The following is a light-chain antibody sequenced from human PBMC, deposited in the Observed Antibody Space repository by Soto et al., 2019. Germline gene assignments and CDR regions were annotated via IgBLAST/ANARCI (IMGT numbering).Light chain of an antibody. J-gene: IGKJ4*01. CDR3: QQYDQLPIT. CDR2: DVF. Sequence: DIQMTQSASSLPASVGDTVTISCQASQDISKYLNWFQQKPGKAPKLLIYDVFNVETGVPSRFSGRGSGTGLTLIISNLQPEDFATYYCQQYDQLPITFGGGTKVDI. V-gene: IGKV1-33*01. CDR1: QDISKY.